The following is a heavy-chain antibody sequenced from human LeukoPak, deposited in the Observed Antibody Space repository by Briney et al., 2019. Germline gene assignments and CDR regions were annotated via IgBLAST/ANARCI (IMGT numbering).Heavy chain of an antibody. Sequence: PGGSLRLSCAASGFAFSSYSMNWVRQAPGKGLEWVSYIGTSSSPKYYADSVKGRFTISRDNAKNSLYLQMNGLRAEDTAVYYCARDIKYYDFWSGYYTGPRPYGYYGMDVWGQGTTVTVSS. J-gene: IGHJ6*02. CDR2: IGTSSSPK. D-gene: IGHD3-3*01. CDR1: GFAFSSYS. CDR3: ARDIKYYDFWSGYYTGPRPYGYYGMDV. V-gene: IGHV3-48*04.